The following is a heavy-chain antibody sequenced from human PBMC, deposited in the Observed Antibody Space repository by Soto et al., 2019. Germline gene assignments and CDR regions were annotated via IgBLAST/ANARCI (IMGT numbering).Heavy chain of an antibody. CDR1: GGSISTYY. CDR2: IFYRGST. Sequence: SETLSLTCTVSGGSISTYYWSWIRQPPGRGLEWIGYIFYRGSTDYNPSLQSRVTMSLDTSKNQFSLKLSSVTAADTAVYYCARASSIWGFDYWGQRTLVTVSS. CDR3: ARASSIWGFDY. V-gene: IGHV4-59*01. D-gene: IGHD3-16*01. J-gene: IGHJ4*02.